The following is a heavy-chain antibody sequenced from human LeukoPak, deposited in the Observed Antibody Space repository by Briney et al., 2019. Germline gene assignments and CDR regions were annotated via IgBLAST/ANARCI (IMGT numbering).Heavy chain of an antibody. CDR1: GGTFSSYA. Sequence: VTSVKVSCKASGGTFSSYAISWVRQAPGQGLEWMGRIIPIFGTANYAQKFQGRVTITTDESTSTAYMELSSLRSEDTAVYYCARGYGDYYFDYWGQGTLVTVSS. CDR3: ARGYGDYYFDY. V-gene: IGHV1-69*05. D-gene: IGHD4-17*01. J-gene: IGHJ4*02. CDR2: IIPIFGTA.